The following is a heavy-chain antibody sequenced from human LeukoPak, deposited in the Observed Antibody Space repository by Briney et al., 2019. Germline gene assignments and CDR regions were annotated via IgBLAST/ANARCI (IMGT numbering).Heavy chain of an antibody. J-gene: IGHJ4*02. CDR2: INPNSGGT. V-gene: IGHV1-2*02. CDR3: ARDLGIVGATTPDY. D-gene: IGHD1-26*01. Sequence: GVSVKVSCKASGYTFTGYYMHWVRQAPGQGLEWMGWINPNSGGTNYAQKFQGRVTMTRDTSISTAYMELSRLRSDDTAVYYCARDLGIVGATTPDYWGQGTLVTVSS. CDR1: GYTFTGYY.